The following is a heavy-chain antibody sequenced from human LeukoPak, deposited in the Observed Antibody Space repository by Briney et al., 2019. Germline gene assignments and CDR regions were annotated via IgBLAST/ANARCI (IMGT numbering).Heavy chain of an antibody. CDR2: ISSSSSYI. D-gene: IGHD2-15*01. J-gene: IGHJ4*02. Sequence: GGSLRLSCAASGFTFSSYSMNWVRQAPGKGLEWVSSISSSSSYIYYADSMKGRFTISRDNAKKSLYLQMNSLRAEDTAVYCCAGRPLGYCSGGSCWEDYFDYWGQGTLVTASS. V-gene: IGHV3-21*01. CDR1: GFTFSSYS. CDR3: AGRPLGYCSGGSCWEDYFDY.